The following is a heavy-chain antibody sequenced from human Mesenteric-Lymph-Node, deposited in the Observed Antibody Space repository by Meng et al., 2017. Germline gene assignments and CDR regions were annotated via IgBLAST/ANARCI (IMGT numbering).Heavy chain of an antibody. CDR3: ARDWGDVRGGFDF. CDR2: TYYRSKWYN. CDR1: GGSFSGYY. J-gene: IGHJ4*02. Sequence: QLQGSGPGLVKPSETLSLPCAVYGGSFSGYYWSWIRQPPSRGLEWLGRTYYRSKWYNDYAVSVKSRITINPDTSKNQFSLQLNSVTPEDTAIYYCARDWGDVRGGFDFWGQGTLVTVSS. D-gene: IGHD3-10*02. V-gene: IGHV6-1*01.